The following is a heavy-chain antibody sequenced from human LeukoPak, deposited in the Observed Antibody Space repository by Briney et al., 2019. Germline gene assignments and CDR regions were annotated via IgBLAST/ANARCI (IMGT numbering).Heavy chain of an antibody. D-gene: IGHD2/OR15-2a*01. CDR1: GGPFRGFF. V-gene: IGHV4-34*01. J-gene: IGHJ5*02. CDR3: AIGIFYGGRKQYIWFDL. Sequence: SETLSLTCAVSGGPFRGFFWSWIRQAPGKGLEWIAEVSHGGTSNYNPSLKSRITISVDTSKSQFSLKLTSVTAADTAVYYCAIGIFYGGRKQYIWFDLWAQGTLVTVSS. CDR2: VSHGGTS.